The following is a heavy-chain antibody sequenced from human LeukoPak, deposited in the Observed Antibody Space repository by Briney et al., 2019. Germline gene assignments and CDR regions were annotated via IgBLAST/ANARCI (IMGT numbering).Heavy chain of an antibody. Sequence: PGGSLRLSCAASGFTFSDYYMGWMRQAPGKGLEWVSHISNSGDTMYYVDSVKGRFTISRDNAKNSLFLQMSSLRVEDTTIYYCARARGSYAFDIWGQGTMVTVSS. J-gene: IGHJ3*02. D-gene: IGHD1-26*01. CDR2: ISNSGDTM. CDR1: GFTFSDYY. V-gene: IGHV3-11*04. CDR3: ARARGSYAFDI.